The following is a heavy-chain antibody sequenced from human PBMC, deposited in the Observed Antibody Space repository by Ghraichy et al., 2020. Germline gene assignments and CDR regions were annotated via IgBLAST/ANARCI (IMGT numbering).Heavy chain of an antibody. CDR2: IYHSGAT. D-gene: IGHD3-9*01. J-gene: IGHJ6*02. Sequence: SQTLSLTCSVSGGSMSRYYWSWIRQTAGEGLEWIGRIYHSGATYYNPSLKSRVTMSIDTSKNQFSLRLSAVTAADTAASYCARANSLYVWDDKRYDIAMDVWGRGTTVTVS. CDR3: ARANSLYVWDDKRYDIAMDV. CDR1: GGSMSRYY. V-gene: IGHV4-4*07.